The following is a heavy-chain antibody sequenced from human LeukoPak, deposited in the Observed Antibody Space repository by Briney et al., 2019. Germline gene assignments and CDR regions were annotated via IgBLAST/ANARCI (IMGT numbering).Heavy chain of an antibody. CDR1: GGTFSSYA. V-gene: IGHV1-69*05. CDR3: ARDYYGSSGYYYVWFGP. Sequence: GASVKVSCKASGGTFSSYAISWVRQAPGQGLEWMGGIIPIIGAANYAQKLQGRVTITTDASTSTAYMELSSLRSEDTAVYYCARDYYGSSGYYYVWFGPGGQGTLVTVPS. CDR2: IIPIIGAA. J-gene: IGHJ5*02. D-gene: IGHD3-22*01.